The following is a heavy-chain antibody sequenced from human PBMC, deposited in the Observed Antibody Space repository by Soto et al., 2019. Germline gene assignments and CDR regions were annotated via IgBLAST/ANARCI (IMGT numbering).Heavy chain of an antibody. D-gene: IGHD6-19*01. CDR1: GGSISSYY. CDR3: AREVEWLLDY. J-gene: IGHJ4*02. CDR2: IYYSGST. Sequence: SETLSLTCTVSGGSISSYYWSWIRQPPGKGLEWIGYIYYSGSTNYNPSLKSRVTISVDTSKNQFSLKLSSVTAADTAVYYCAREVEWLLDYWGQGTLVTVSS. V-gene: IGHV4-59*01.